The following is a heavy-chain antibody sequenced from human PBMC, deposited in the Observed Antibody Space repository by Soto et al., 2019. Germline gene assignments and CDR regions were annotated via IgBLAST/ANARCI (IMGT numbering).Heavy chain of an antibody. CDR3: AKDRATIFGVVWKDGMDV. V-gene: IGHV3-23*01. D-gene: IGHD3-3*01. J-gene: IGHJ6*02. CDR1: GFKFRSYA. CDR2: ISENGNNT. Sequence: EVQLLESGGGLVQPGGSLRLSCAASGFKFRSYAMAWVRQAPGKGLEWVSGISENGNNTNYADSVRGRFTISRNNSGNTLDLLMSSLRAEDTAIYYCAKDRATIFGVVWKDGMDVWGQGTTVSVSS.